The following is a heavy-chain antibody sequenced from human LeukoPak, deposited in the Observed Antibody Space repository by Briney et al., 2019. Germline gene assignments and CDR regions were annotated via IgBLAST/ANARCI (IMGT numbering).Heavy chain of an antibody. V-gene: IGHV1-2*02. CDR2: INPNSGGT. D-gene: IGHD3-10*01. J-gene: IGHJ6*02. Sequence: GASVKVSCKASGYTFTGYYMHWVRQAPGQGLEWMGWINPNSGGTNYAQKFQGRVTMTRDTSISTAYMELSRLRSDDTAVYYCARRWFGELSPYGMDVWGQGTTVTVSS. CDR1: GYTFTGYY. CDR3: ARRWFGELSPYGMDV.